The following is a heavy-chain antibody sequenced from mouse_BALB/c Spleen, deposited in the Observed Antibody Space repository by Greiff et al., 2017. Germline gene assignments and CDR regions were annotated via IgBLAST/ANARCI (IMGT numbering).Heavy chain of an antibody. J-gene: IGHJ1*01. CDR1: GFTFSSYG. CDR3: ARRGGYGWYFDV. CDR2: ISSGGSYT. V-gene: IGHV5-6*01. Sequence: EVQRVESGGDLVKPGGSLKLSCAASGFTFSSYGMSWVRQTPDKRLEWVATISSGGSYTYYPDSVKGRFTISRDNAKNTLYLQMSSLKSEDTAMYYCARRGGYGWYFDVWGAGTTVTVSS. D-gene: IGHD2-2*01.